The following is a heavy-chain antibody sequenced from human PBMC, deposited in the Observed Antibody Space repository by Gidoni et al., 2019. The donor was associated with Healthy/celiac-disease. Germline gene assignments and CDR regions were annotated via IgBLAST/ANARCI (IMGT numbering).Heavy chain of an antibody. J-gene: IGHJ4*02. Sequence: QVQLVESGGGVVQPGRSLRLSCAASGFTFSGYGMHWVRQAPGKGLEWVATISSDGSYKYYADSVKGRFTISRDNSKKTLYLQMNSLRPEDTAVYYCASSRSGYFEYFDYWGQGTLVTVSS. CDR1: GFTFSGYG. CDR2: ISSDGSYK. CDR3: ASSRSGYFEYFDY. D-gene: IGHD3-3*01. V-gene: IGHV3-30*03.